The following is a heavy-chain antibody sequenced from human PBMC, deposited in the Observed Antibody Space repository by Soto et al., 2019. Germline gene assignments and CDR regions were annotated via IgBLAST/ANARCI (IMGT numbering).Heavy chain of an antibody. J-gene: IGHJ6*03. V-gene: IGHV3-21*01. CDR1: RFTFSSYS. CDR3: ARDVYTGYDSYYYYYMDV. Sequence: EVQLVESGGGLVRPGGSLRLSCATSRFTFSSYSINWVRHAPGKGLEWVSSIGKVSSHIYYADSVKGRFTVARDNAKNSLYLQMYNLRVEHAAVYYCARDVYTGYDSYYYYYMDVWGKGTTVTVSS. D-gene: IGHD5-12*01. CDR2: IGKVSSHI.